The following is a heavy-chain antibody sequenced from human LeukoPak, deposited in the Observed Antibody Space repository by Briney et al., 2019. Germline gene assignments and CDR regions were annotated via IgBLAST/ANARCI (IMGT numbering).Heavy chain of an antibody. Sequence: PGGSLRLSCAASGFTSSGYWMHWVRQAPGKGLVWVSRCNNNGTTTNYADSVKGRFTVSRDKAKNTLYLQMNSLRAEDTAVYYCARAYYYYNMDVWGKGTTVTVSS. CDR1: GFTSSGYW. CDR2: CNNNGTTT. V-gene: IGHV3-74*01. J-gene: IGHJ6*03. CDR3: ARAYYYYNMDV.